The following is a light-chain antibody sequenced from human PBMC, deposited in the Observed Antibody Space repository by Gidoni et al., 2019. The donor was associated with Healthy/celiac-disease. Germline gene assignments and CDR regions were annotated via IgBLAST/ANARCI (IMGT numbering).Light chain of an antibody. CDR1: QDISNY. Sequence: DIQMTQSPSSLSASVGDRVTTTCQASQDISNYLNWYQQKPGKAPKLLIYDASNLETGVPSRFSGSGSRTDFTFSISSLQPEDIATYYCQQYDNLLMYTFGQGTKLEIK. V-gene: IGKV1-33*01. CDR2: DAS. J-gene: IGKJ2*01. CDR3: QQYDNLLMYT.